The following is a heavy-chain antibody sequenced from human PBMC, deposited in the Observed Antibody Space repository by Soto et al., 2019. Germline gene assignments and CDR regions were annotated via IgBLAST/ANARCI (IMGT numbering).Heavy chain of an antibody. CDR1: GGSISSSSYY. CDR3: ARDSSSWCFDP. J-gene: IGHJ5*02. Sequence: SETLSLTCTVSGGSISSSSYYWGWIRQPPGKGLEWIGSIYYSGSTYYNPSLKSRVTISVDTSKNQFSLKLSSVTAADTAVYYCARDSSSWCFDPWGQGTLVTVSS. CDR2: IYYSGST. D-gene: IGHD6-13*01. V-gene: IGHV4-39*02.